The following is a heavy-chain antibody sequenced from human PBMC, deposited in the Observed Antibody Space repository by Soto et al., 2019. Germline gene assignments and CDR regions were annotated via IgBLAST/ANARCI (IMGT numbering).Heavy chain of an antibody. CDR1: GGSVSSGSYY. Sequence: SETLSLTCTVSGGSVSSGSYYWSWIRQPPGKGLEWIGYIYYSGSTNYNPSLKSRVTMTTDTSTNTAYMELRSLRSDDTAVYYCARDWRHYVLPDYWGQGTLVTVSS. J-gene: IGHJ4*02. D-gene: IGHD4-17*01. CDR2: IYYSGST. V-gene: IGHV4-61*01. CDR3: ARDWRHYVLPDY.